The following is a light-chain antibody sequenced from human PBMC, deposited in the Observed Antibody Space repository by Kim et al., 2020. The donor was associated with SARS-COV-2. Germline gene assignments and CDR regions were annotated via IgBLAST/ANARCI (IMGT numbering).Light chain of an antibody. CDR3: QVWDSSSDHPYVV. J-gene: IGLJ2*01. CDR2: YDS. Sequence: SYELTQPPSVSVAPGKTARITCGGNNIGSKSVHWYQQKPGQAPVLVIYYDSDRPSGIPERFSGSNSGNTATLTISRVEAGDEADYYCQVWDSSSDHPYVV. CDR1: NIGSKS. V-gene: IGLV3-21*04.